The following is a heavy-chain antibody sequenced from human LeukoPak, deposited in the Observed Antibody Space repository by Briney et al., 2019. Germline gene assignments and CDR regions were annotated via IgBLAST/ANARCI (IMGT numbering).Heavy chain of an antibody. CDR3: ANGYSYGYGYDY. Sequence: GGSLRLSCAASGFTFSSYAMSLVRQAPGKGLEWVSAISGSGGSTYYADSVKGRFTISRDNSKNTLYPQMNSLRAEDTAVYYCANGYSYGYGYDYWGQGTLVTVSS. CDR1: GFTFSSYA. D-gene: IGHD5-18*01. CDR2: ISGSGGST. J-gene: IGHJ4*02. V-gene: IGHV3-23*01.